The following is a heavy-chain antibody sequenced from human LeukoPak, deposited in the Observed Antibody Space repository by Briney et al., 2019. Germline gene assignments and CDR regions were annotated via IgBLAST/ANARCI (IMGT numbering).Heavy chain of an antibody. Sequence: SGGSLRLSCSASGFTFSSYAMHWVRQAPGKGLEYVSAISSNGGSTYYADSVKGRFTISRDNSKNTLYLQMSSLSAEDTAVYYCVKDPSQLWLLGYFDYWGQGTLVTVSS. V-gene: IGHV3-64D*06. CDR2: ISSNGGST. CDR1: GFTFSSYA. D-gene: IGHD5-18*01. J-gene: IGHJ4*02. CDR3: VKDPSQLWLLGYFDY.